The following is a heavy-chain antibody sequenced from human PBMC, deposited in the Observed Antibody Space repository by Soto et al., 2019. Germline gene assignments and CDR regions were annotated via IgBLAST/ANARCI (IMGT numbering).Heavy chain of an antibody. V-gene: IGHV1-3*01. Sequence: ASVKVSCKAPGYTFTSYAMHWVRQAPGQRLEWMGWINAGNGNTKYSQKFQGRVIITRDTSASTVYMQLSNLRSEDTAVYYCARAWYQPLSTWFDPWGQGTLVTVSS. CDR3: ARAWYQPLSTWFDP. CDR2: INAGNGNT. D-gene: IGHD2-2*01. J-gene: IGHJ5*02. CDR1: GYTFTSYA.